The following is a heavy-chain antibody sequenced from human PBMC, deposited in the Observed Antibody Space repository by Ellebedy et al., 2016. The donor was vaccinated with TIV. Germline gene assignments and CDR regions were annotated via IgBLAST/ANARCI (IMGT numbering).Heavy chain of an antibody. CDR2: IYSSGST. CDR3: ARDEPRGAY. J-gene: IGHJ4*02. V-gene: IGHV3-53*01. D-gene: IGHD1-14*01. CDR1: GFSVSSDY. Sequence: GESLKISCAASGFSVSSDYMSWVRQAPGKGLEWVAVIYSSGSTYYADSVKGRFTISRDSSKNTLYLQLNSLRAEDTAVYYCARDEPRGAYWGQGTLVTVSS.